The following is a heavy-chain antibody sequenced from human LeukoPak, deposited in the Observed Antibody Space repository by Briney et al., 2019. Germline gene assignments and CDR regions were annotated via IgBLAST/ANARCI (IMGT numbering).Heavy chain of an antibody. CDR2: ISSSGGYI. Sequence: GGFLRLSCAASGFTFSTYCMNWVRQAPGKGLEWVSSISSSGGYIYYADSVEGRFTISRDNAKHSLYLQMNSLRADDTAVYYCARCSGGSCYRSDDYWGQGTLVTVSS. CDR1: GFTFSTYC. J-gene: IGHJ4*02. V-gene: IGHV3-21*01. CDR3: ARCSGGSCYRSDDY. D-gene: IGHD2-15*01.